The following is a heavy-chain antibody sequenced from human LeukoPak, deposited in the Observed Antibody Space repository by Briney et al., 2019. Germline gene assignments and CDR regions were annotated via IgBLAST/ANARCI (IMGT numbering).Heavy chain of an antibody. CDR2: INPNSGAT. D-gene: IGHD2-2*01. CDR3: ARGTKLTTAADFDY. J-gene: IGHJ4*02. V-gene: IGHV1-2*02. CDR1: GYTFTDYF. Sequence: ASVKVSCKASGYTFTDYFMHWVRQAPGQGLEWMGWINPNSGATNYARKFQGRVTMTRDTCITTASLELSSLRSDDTAVFYCARGTKLTTAADFDYWGQGTLVTVSS.